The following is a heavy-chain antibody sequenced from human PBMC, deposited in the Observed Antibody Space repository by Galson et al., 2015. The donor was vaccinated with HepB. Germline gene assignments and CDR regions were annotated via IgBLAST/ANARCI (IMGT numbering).Heavy chain of an antibody. CDR1: GFTFSSYW. D-gene: IGHD3-10*01. Sequence: SPRLSCAASGFTFSSYWMHWVRQAPGKGLEWVSSITSGAAYTYYADSLKGRFTISRDNAKNSLFLQMNSLRAEDTAVYYCARDYRPDFGSGSYYPNWFDPWGQGTLVTVSS. V-gene: IGHV3-21*01. CDR2: ITSGAAYT. J-gene: IGHJ5*02. CDR3: ARDYRPDFGSGSYYPNWFDP.